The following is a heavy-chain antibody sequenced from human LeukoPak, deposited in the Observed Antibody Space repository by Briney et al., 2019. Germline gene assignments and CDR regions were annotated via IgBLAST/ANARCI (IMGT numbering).Heavy chain of an antibody. Sequence: SETLSLTCTVSGGSVSSYYWTWIRQPPGKGLEWIGYIYYSGSTKYNPSLKSPVAISLDTSKNQFSLKLSSVTAADTAVYYCAREGFPPKISDWSGLGPYYYYGMDVWGQGTTVTVSS. J-gene: IGHJ6*02. CDR1: GGSVSSYY. CDR3: AREGFPPKISDWSGLGPYYYYGMDV. CDR2: IYYSGST. V-gene: IGHV4-59*02. D-gene: IGHD3-3*01.